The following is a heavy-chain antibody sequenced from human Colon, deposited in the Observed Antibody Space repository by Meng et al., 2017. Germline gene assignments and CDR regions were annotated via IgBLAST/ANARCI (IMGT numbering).Heavy chain of an antibody. CDR1: GFTFTTYA. D-gene: IGHD3-10*01. CDR2: ISVGNGNT. J-gene: IGHJ4*02. CDR3: ARDLYGSGRFDY. Sequence: QSHLVQSEPEVKKPGTSVKLSCKTSGFTFTTYAIQWVRQAPGQRPQWLGWISVGNGNTKYSQHFQDRVIITRDTSASTAYMELSSLKSEDTAVYYCARDLYGSGRFDYWGQGTLVTVSS. V-gene: IGHV1-3*01.